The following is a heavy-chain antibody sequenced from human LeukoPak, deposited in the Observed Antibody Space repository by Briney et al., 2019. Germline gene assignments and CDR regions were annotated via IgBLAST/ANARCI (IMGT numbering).Heavy chain of an antibody. CDR3: AKGYCTGASCYVLDS. V-gene: IGHV1-46*01. CDR2: IKHSVGST. D-gene: IGHD2-15*01. Sequence: SVTVSCKASGYDFTTNYIHWVRQAPGQGLEWMATIKHSVGSTTYGQRFQGRVTMTRDTSTTTVYMDLSSLTSEDTAIYYCAKGYCTGASCYVLDSWGQGTLVTVSS. CDR1: GYDFTTNY. J-gene: IGHJ4*02.